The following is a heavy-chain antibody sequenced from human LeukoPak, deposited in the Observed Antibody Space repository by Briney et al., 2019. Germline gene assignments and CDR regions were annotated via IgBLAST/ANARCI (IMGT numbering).Heavy chain of an antibody. V-gene: IGHV1-69*05. CDR1: GGTFGSYA. J-gene: IGHJ3*02. CDR3: ARAPDSSGYYWNDAFDI. CDR2: IIPIFGTA. Sequence: SVKVSSKATGGTFGSYAISCVRQAPGQGLEWMGRIIPIFGTANYAQKFQGRVTITTDGSTSTAYMELSSLRSEDTAVYYCARAPDSSGYYWNDAFDIWGQGTMVTVSS. D-gene: IGHD3-22*01.